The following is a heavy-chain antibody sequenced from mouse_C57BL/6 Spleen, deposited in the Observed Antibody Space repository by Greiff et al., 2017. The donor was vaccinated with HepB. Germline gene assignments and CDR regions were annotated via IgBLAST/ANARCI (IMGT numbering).Heavy chain of an antibody. D-gene: IGHD1-1*01. CDR1: GYSITSGYY. V-gene: IGHV3-6*01. Sequence: DVKLVESGPGLVKPSQSLSLTCSVTGYSITSGYYWNWIRQFPGNKLEWMGYISYDGSNNYNPSLKNRISITRDTSKNQFFLKLNSVTTEDTATYYCARVDYGRSFDYWGQGTTLTVSS. CDR2: ISYDGSN. CDR3: ARVDYGRSFDY. J-gene: IGHJ2*01.